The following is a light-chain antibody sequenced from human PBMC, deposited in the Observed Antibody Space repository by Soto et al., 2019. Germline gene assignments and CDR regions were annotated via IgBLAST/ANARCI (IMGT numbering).Light chain of an antibody. Sequence: QSVLTQPPSASGSPGQSVTISCTGTSSDVGGYNYVSWYQQHPGKAPKFLIFEVSRRPSGVPDRFSGSKSGNTASLTVSGLQVDDEAGYYCSSYAGSNNPVIFGGGTKVTVL. CDR1: SSDVGGYNY. J-gene: IGLJ2*01. V-gene: IGLV2-8*01. CDR3: SSYAGSNNPVI. CDR2: EVS.